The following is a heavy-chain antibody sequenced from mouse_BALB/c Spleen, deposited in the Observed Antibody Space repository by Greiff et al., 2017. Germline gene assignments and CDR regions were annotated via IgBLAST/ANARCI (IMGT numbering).Heavy chain of an antibody. CDR2: INPSSGHT. D-gene: IGHD2-3*01. V-gene: IGHV1-4*01. J-gene: IGHJ3*01. CDR3: ARSGDGYPFAD. Sequence: VQLQQSGADLARPGALVSMSCKASGYTFTSYTMHWVKQRPGQGLEWIGYINPSSGHTNYNQKFKDKATLTADKSSSTAYMQLSSLTSVDSAVYYCARSGDGYPFADWGQGTLVTVSA. CDR1: GYTFTSYT.